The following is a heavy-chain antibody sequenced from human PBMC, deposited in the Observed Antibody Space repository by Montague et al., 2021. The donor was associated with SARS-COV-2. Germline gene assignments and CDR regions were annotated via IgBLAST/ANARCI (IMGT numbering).Heavy chain of an antibody. CDR2: IYTSGTT. CDR3: ARAHSGSCAHLGN. CDR1: GGSISSGSYY. J-gene: IGHJ4*02. V-gene: IGHV4-61*02. Sequence: TLSLTCTVSGGSISSGSYYWSWTRQPAGKGLEWIGRIYTSGTTDYSFSLKSRVTISVDTSKNQFSLKLTSVTAADTAVYYCARAHSGSCAHLGNWGQGSLVTVSS. D-gene: IGHD5-12*01.